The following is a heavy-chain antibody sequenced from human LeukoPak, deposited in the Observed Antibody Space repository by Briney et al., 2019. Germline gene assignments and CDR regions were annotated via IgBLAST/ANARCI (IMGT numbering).Heavy chain of an antibody. CDR3: VRSPACSSGTCYPNWFDP. Sequence: KAGESLKISCKVSGYSFPSYWIGWVRQMPGKGLEWMGITYPGDSNTRYSPSFQGQVTISADKSISSAYLQWSSLKASDTAMYYCVRSPACSSGTCYPNWFDPWGQGTLVTVSS. J-gene: IGHJ5*02. CDR2: TYPGDSNT. V-gene: IGHV5-51*01. D-gene: IGHD2-15*01. CDR1: GYSFPSYW.